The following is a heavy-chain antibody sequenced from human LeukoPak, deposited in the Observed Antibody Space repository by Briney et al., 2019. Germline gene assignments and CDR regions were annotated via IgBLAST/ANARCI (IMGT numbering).Heavy chain of an antibody. CDR1: GGSFSGYY. D-gene: IGHD2-15*01. V-gene: IGHV4-34*01. Sequence: SETLSLTCAGYGGSFSGYYWSWIRQPPGKGLEWIGEINHSGSTNYNPSLKSRVTISVDTSKNQFSLKLSSVTAADTAVYYCARGVVVAATHWFDPWGQGTLVTVSS. J-gene: IGHJ5*02. CDR2: INHSGST. CDR3: ARGVVVAATHWFDP.